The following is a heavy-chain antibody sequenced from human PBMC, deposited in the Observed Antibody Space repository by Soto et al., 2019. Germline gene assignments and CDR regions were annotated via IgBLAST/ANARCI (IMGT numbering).Heavy chain of an antibody. Sequence: APVKVSCTASGYTFTSYGISWVRQAPGQGLEWMGWISAYNGNTNYAQKLQGRVTMTTDTSTSTAYMELRSLRSDDTAVYYCAREYSGSYSVGFDIWGQGTMVTVSS. D-gene: IGHD1-26*01. CDR1: GYTFTSYG. CDR2: ISAYNGNT. V-gene: IGHV1-18*01. CDR3: AREYSGSYSVGFDI. J-gene: IGHJ3*02.